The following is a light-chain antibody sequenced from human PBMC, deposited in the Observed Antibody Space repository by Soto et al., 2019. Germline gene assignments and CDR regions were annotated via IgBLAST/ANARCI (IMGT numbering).Light chain of an antibody. CDR3: QQANSFPYT. CDR1: QGVSSW. CDR2: AAS. J-gene: IGKJ2*01. V-gene: IGKV1-12*01. Sequence: DIQMTQSPSFVSASVGDRVTITCRASQGVSSWVAWYQQKPGKAPKLLIYAASSLQSGVPSRFSGSGSGTDFTLTINSLQPEDFATYFCQQANSFPYTFGQGTRLEIK.